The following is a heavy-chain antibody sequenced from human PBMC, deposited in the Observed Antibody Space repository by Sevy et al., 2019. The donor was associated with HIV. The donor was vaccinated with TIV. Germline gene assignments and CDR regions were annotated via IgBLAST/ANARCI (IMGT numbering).Heavy chain of an antibody. Sequence: SETLSLTCRVSGVSISSDYWSWIRQPPGKEPEWIGYIHHSGNSNYKTSLKSRVTMSVDTSKNQFSLNLRSVSAADTAVYYCAGSVAANYMDVWGKGTTVTVSS. V-gene: IGHV4-59*01. J-gene: IGHJ6*03. CDR2: IHHSGNS. CDR1: GVSISSDY. D-gene: IGHD1-26*01. CDR3: AGSVAANYMDV.